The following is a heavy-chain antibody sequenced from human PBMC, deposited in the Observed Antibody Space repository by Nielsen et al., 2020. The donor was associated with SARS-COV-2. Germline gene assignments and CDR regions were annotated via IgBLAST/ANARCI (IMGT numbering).Heavy chain of an antibody. CDR2: ISPRGGSK. CDR3: AKGAEYCSSTSCWAPDY. D-gene: IGHD2-2*01. V-gene: IGHV3-23*01. Sequence: ESLKISCAASAFISSSYAMNWVRQAPGKGLEWVSSISPRGGSKYYADSVKGRFIISRDNSKNTFYLQMNSLRDEDTAVYYCAKGAEYCSSTSCWAPDYWGQGTLVTVSS. J-gene: IGHJ4*02. CDR1: AFISSSYA.